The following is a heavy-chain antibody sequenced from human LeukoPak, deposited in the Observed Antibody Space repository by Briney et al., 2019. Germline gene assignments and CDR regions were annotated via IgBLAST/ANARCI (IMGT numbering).Heavy chain of an antibody. D-gene: IGHD6-13*01. CDR1: GGSVSSGSYY. CDR3: ARDRGARGSWDNYYYYGMDV. J-gene: IGHJ6*02. Sequence: SETLSLTCTVSGGSVSSGSYYWSWIRQPPGTGLEWIGYIYYSGSTNYNPSLKSRVTISVDTSKNQFSLKLSSVTAADTAVYYCARDRGARGSWDNYYYYGMDVWGQGTTVTVSS. CDR2: IYYSGST. V-gene: IGHV4-61*01.